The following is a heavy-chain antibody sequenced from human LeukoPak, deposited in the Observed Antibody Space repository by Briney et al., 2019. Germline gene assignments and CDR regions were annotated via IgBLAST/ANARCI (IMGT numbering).Heavy chain of an antibody. D-gene: IGHD3-22*01. Sequence: SETLSLTYTVSGGSISSYYWSWIRQPPGKGLEWIGYIYYSGSTNYNPSLKSRVTISVDTSKNQFSLKLSSVTAADTAVYYCARGDTAEYYYDSSGYYYFDYWGQGTLVTVSS. CDR2: IYYSGST. CDR1: GGSISSYY. CDR3: ARGDTAEYYYDSSGYYYFDY. V-gene: IGHV4-59*01. J-gene: IGHJ4*02.